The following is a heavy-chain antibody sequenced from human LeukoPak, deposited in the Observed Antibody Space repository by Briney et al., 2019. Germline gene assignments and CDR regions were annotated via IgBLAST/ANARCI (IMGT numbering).Heavy chain of an antibody. D-gene: IGHD5-24*01. CDR2: IYYSGST. CDR3: ARHQEPDRPGMATVY. Sequence: PSETLSLTCTVSGGSISSYYWSWIRQPPGKGLEWIGYIYYSGSTNYNPSLKSRVTISVDTSKNQFSLKLSSVTAADTAVYYCARHQEPDRPGMATVYWGQGTLVTVSS. J-gene: IGHJ4*02. CDR1: GGSISSYY. V-gene: IGHV4-59*08.